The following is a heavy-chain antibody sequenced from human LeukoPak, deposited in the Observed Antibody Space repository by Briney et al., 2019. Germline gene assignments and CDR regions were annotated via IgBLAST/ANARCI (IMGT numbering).Heavy chain of an antibody. CDR3: ARQEGNYYDRYFDL. D-gene: IGHD3-22*01. CDR1: GGSLRSYY. Sequence: PSETLSLTCTVSGGSLRSYYWSWIRQPPGKGLERIGYISYSGSTNYTPSLKSRVTISVATSKTQFSLRLSSVTAADTAVYFCARQEGNYYDRYFDLWGRGTLVTVSS. V-gene: IGHV4-59*08. CDR2: ISYSGST. J-gene: IGHJ2*01.